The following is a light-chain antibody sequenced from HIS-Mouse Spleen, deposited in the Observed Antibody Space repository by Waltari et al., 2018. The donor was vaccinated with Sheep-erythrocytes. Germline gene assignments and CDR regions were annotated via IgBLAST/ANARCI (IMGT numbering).Light chain of an antibody. V-gene: IGLV2-11*01. CDR3: CSYAGIYNHV. CDR2: DVS. Sequence: QSALTQPRSVSGSPGQSVTISCTGTSSDVGCYNYVSWYQQHPGKAPKLMIYDVSKRPSGVPDRFPGSKTGNTASLTIAGLQAEDEADYCCCSYAGIYNHVFATGTKVTVL. J-gene: IGLJ1*01. CDR1: SSDVGCYNY.